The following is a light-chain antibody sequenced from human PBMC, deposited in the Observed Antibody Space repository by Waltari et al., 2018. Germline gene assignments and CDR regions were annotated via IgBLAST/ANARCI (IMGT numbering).Light chain of an antibody. CDR2: EVT. V-gene: IGLV2-23*02. CDR1: SSDVGSYNL. Sequence: QSALTQPASVSGSPGQSITISCTGTSSDVGSYNLVSWYQHHPDKAPKLLIYEVTKRHSGVSNRCSGPKSGNTASLTISGLQAEDEADYYCCSYAGTSTFVVFGGGTKLTVL. J-gene: IGLJ2*01. CDR3: CSYAGTSTFVV.